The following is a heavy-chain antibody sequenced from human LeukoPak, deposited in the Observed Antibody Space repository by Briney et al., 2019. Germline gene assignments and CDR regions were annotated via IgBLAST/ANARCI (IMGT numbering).Heavy chain of an antibody. V-gene: IGHV3-7*01. CDR1: GFTFSNYG. CDR3: ARSHYHTPMASGRGGDIAFDI. CDR2: IEQVGSEK. Sequence: TGGSLRLSCAASGFTFSNYGLHWVRQAPGKGLEWVANIEQVGSEKYYVDSVKGRFTISRDNAKNSLYLQMNSLRAEDTAVYYCARSHYHTPMASGRGGDIAFDIWGQGTMVTVSS. D-gene: IGHD5-18*01. J-gene: IGHJ3*02.